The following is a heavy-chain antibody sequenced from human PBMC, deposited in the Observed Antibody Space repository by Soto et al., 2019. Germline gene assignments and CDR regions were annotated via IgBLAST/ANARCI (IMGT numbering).Heavy chain of an antibody. J-gene: IGHJ4*02. Sequence: SETLSLTCAVSDGSISRSNWWSWVRQPPGKGLEWIGEIFHSGSTNYSPSLKSRVTISVDRSKNQFSLKLSSVTAADTAVYYCARWDQDGYYRDLLSFCGQGTQVPVSS. D-gene: IGHD3-3*01. CDR2: IFHSGST. CDR3: ARWDQDGYYRDLLSF. V-gene: IGHV4-4*02. CDR1: DGSISRSNW.